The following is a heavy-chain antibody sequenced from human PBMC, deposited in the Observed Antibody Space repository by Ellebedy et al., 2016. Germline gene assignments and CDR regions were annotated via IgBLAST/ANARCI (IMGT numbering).Heavy chain of an antibody. V-gene: IGHV3-30-3*01. CDR1: GFTFSSYA. CDR3: ARGRGAMAGAPRRDFDY. CDR2: ISYDGDNK. Sequence: GGSLRLSCAASGFTFSSYAIHWVRQAPGKGLEWVAVISYDGDNKYYADSVKGRFTFSRDNSKNTVFVHMGSLRPEDTAVYYCARGRGAMAGAPRRDFDYWGQGTLVTVSP. D-gene: IGHD6-19*01. J-gene: IGHJ4*02.